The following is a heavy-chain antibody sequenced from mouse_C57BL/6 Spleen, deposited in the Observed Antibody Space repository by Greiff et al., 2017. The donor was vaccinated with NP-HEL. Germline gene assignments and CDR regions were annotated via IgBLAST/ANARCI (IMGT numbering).Heavy chain of an antibody. CDR3: SLGGNYFDY. V-gene: IGHV5-4*03. CDR1: GFTFSSYA. D-gene: IGHD4-1*01. Sequence: DVKLVESGEGLVKPGGSLKLSCAASGFTFSSYAMSWVRQTPEKRLEWVATISDGGSYTYYPDNVKGRFTISRDNAKNNLYLQMSHLKSEDTAMYYCSLGGNYFDYWGQGTTLTVSS. J-gene: IGHJ2*01. CDR2: ISDGGSYT.